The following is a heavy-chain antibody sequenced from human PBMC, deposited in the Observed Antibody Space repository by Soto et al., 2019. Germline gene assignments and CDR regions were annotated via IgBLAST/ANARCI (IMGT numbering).Heavy chain of an antibody. CDR2: ISGSGGST. CDR1: GFTFSSYA. V-gene: IGHV3-23*01. D-gene: IGHD3-10*01. Sequence: GGSLRISCAASGFTFSSYAMSWVRQAPGKGLEWVSAISGSGGSTYYADSVKGRFTISRDNSKNTLYLQMNSLRAEDTAVYYCAKVGDYYGSGSSLLNMDVWGKGTTLTVSS. CDR3: AKVGDYYGSGSSLLNMDV. J-gene: IGHJ6*03.